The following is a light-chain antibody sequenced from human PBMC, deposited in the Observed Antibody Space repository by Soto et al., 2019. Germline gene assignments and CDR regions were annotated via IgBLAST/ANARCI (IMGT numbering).Light chain of an antibody. CDR2: EVT. CDR3: SAYAGSTNFLV. J-gene: IGLJ2*01. CDR1: SSDVGGYNY. Sequence: QSALTQPPSASGSPGQSVTISCTGTSSDVGGYNYVSWYRQHPGKAPKLLIYEVTKRPSGVPDRFSGSKYGDRASLTVSGLQADDEADYYCSAYAGSTNFLVFGGGTQLTVL. V-gene: IGLV2-8*01.